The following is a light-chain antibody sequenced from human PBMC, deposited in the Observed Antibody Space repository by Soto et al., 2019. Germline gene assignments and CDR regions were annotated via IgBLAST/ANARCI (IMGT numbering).Light chain of an antibody. CDR1: QSVSSY. V-gene: IGKV3-20*01. CDR2: GAS. CDR3: QQYGSSPRT. J-gene: IGKJ1*01. Sequence: EIVMTQSPATLSPSPGERATLSCRASQSVSSYLAWYQQKPGQAPRLLIYGASSRATGIPDRFSGSGSGTDFTLTISRLEPEDFAVYYCQQYGSSPRTFGQGTKVDIK.